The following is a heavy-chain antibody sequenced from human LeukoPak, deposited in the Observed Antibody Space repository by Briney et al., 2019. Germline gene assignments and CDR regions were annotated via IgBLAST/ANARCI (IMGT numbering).Heavy chain of an antibody. CDR3: ARSLITMMWGDY. J-gene: IGHJ4*02. D-gene: IGHD3-22*01. CDR2: ISSSGSSI. Sequence: GGSLRLSCAASGFTFNDYYMSWIRQAPGKGLEWVSYISSSGSSIYYADSVKGRFTISRDNAKNSLYLQMNSLRAEDTAVYYCARSLITMMWGDYWGQGTLVTVSS. V-gene: IGHV3-11*01. CDR1: GFTFNDYY.